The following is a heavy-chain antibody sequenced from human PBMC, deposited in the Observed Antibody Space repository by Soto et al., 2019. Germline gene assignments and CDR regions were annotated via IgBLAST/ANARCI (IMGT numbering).Heavy chain of an antibody. CDR2: ISGSGGST. J-gene: IGHJ4*02. V-gene: IGHV3-23*01. D-gene: IGHD6-13*01. CDR3: AKEPQQLVDLDY. Sequence: GGSLRLSCAASGFIFSSYAMSWVRQAPGKGLEWVSAISGSGGSTYYADSVKGRFTISRYNSKNTLYLQMNSLRAEDTAVYYCAKEPQQLVDLDYWGQGTLVTVSS. CDR1: GFIFSSYA.